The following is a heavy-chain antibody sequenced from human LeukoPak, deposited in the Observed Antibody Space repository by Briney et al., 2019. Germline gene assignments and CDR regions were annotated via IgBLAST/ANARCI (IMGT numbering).Heavy chain of an antibody. CDR2: ISSSSSTI. D-gene: IGHD3-3*01. V-gene: IGHV3-48*01. Sequence: GGSLRLSCAASGFTFSSYSMNWVRQAPGKGLEWVSYISSSSSTIYYADSVKGRSTISRDNAKNSLYLQMNSLRAEDTAVYYCARDSRITIFGVVRYYYMDVWGKGTTVTVSS. J-gene: IGHJ6*03. CDR1: GFTFSSYS. CDR3: ARDSRITIFGVVRYYYMDV.